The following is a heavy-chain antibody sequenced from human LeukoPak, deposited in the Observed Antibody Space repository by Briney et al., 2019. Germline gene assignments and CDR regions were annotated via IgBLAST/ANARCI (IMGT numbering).Heavy chain of an antibody. CDR3: ARAYYYDTSGYSKTFDY. J-gene: IGHJ4*02. CDR1: GGSITNDDNY. D-gene: IGHD3-22*01. Sequence: PSETLSLTCTVSGGSITNDDNYWSWIRQPPGKGLEWIGYIYYSGSTSYNPSLQSRVTISLGTSTNQFSLRLTSVTPADTAVYYCARAYYYDTSGYSKTFDYWGQGTLVTVSS. CDR2: IYYSGST. V-gene: IGHV4-30-4*08.